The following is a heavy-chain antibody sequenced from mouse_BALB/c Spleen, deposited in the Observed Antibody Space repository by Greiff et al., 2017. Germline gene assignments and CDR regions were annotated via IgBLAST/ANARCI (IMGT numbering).Heavy chain of an antibody. V-gene: IGHV1-7*01. CDR3: ARGPYDYDEGMDY. J-gene: IGHJ4*01. D-gene: IGHD2-4*01. CDR2: INPSTGYT. CDR1: GYTFTSYW. Sequence: QVQLQQSGAELAKPGASVKMSCKASGYTFTSYWMHWVKQRPGQGLEWIGYINPSTGYTEYNQKFKDKATLTADKSSSTAYMQLSSLTSEDSAVYYCARGPYDYDEGMDYWGQGTSVTVSS.